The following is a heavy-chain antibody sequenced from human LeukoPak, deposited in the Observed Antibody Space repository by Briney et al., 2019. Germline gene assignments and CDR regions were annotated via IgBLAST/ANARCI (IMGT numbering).Heavy chain of an antibody. D-gene: IGHD6-13*01. CDR2: IIPIFGTA. J-gene: IGHJ3*02. V-gene: IGHV1-69*05. Sequence: SVKVSCKASGGTFSSYAISWVRQAPGQGLERMGGIIPIFGTANYAQKFQGRVTITTDESTSTAYMELSSLRSEDTAVYYCAREKGSSWYDDAFDIWGQGTMVTVSS. CDR3: AREKGSSWYDDAFDI. CDR1: GGTFSSYA.